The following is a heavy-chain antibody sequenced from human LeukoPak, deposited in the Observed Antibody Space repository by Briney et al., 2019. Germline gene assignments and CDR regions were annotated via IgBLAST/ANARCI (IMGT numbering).Heavy chain of an antibody. V-gene: IGHV3-7*01. Sequence: GGSLRLSCAASGFTFSNYGMNWVRQAPGKGLEWVANIKQDGSEKYYVDSVKGRFTISRDNAKNSLYLQMNSLRAEDTAVYYCARVGLRWELWFDPWGQGTLVTVSS. CDR1: GFTFSNYG. J-gene: IGHJ5*02. CDR2: IKQDGSEK. CDR3: ARVGLRWELWFDP. D-gene: IGHD1-26*01.